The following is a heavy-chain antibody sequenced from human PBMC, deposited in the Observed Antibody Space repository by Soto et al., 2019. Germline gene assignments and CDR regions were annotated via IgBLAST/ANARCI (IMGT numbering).Heavy chain of an antibody. CDR2: IYPGDSDT. D-gene: IGHD6-6*01. V-gene: IGHV5-51*01. J-gene: IGHJ4*02. CDR3: ARLDSLPDERWYSSSSAYYFDY. CDR1: GYSFTSYW. Sequence: GESLKISCKGSGYSFTSYWIGWVRQMPGKGLEWMGIIYPGDSDTRYSPSFQGQVTISADKSISTAYLQWSSLKASDTAMYYCARLDSLPDERWYSSSSAYYFDYWGQGTLVTVSS.